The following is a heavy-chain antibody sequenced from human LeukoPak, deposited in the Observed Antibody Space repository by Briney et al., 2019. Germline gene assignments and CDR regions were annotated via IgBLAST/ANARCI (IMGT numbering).Heavy chain of an antibody. CDR1: GFTFNNAW. V-gene: IGHV3-15*01. J-gene: IGHJ5*02. CDR2: IKSKNVGGTT. Sequence: GGSLRLSCAASGFTFNNAWMNWVRQAPGRGLEWVGRIKSKNVGGTTDYAAPVKGRFTISRDDSKNTVYLQMNSLKIEDTAVYYCTSHAAFDPWGQGTLVTVSS. CDR3: TSHAAFDP.